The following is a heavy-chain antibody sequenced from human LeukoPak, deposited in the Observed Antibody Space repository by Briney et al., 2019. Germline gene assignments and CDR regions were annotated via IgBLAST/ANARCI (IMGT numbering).Heavy chain of an antibody. D-gene: IGHD2-15*01. V-gene: IGHV3-23*01. CDR2: ISGSGGST. CDR3: AKGKISGGSCYLDY. Sequence: PGGSLRLSCAASGFTFSSYAMSWVRQAPGKGLEWVSAISGSGGSTYYADSVKGRFTISRDNSKNTLYLQMNSLRAEDTAVYCCAKGKISGGSCYLDYWGQGTLVTVSS. CDR1: GFTFSSYA. J-gene: IGHJ4*02.